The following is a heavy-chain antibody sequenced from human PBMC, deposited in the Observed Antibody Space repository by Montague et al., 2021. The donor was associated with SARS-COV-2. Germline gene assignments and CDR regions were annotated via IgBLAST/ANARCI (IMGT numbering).Heavy chain of an antibody. CDR3: ARLLRCSNASCYKPSPSHWFGP. CDR1: GGSITSDNFY. D-gene: IGHD2-2*02. CDR2: IYYRGDT. Sequence: SETLSLTCTVSGGSITSDNFYWGWIRQPPGKGLEWLGSIYYRGDTYYNPSLKSRVIISVDMSKSQFSLKLSSLTAADTAVYFCARLLRCSNASCYKPSPSHWFGPWGQGTLVTVSS. J-gene: IGHJ5*02. V-gene: IGHV4-39*01.